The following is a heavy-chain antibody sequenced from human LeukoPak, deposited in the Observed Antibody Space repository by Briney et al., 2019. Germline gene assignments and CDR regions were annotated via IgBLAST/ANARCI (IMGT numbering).Heavy chain of an antibody. CDR2: ISGSGGST. V-gene: IGHV3-23*01. D-gene: IGHD2-15*01. CDR3: ARVARYCSGGSCYDY. Sequence: GGSLRLSCAASGFTFSSYGMHWVRQAPGKGLEWVSAISGSGGSTYYADSVKGRFTISRDNSKNTLYLQMNSLRAEDTAVYYCARVARYCSGGSCYDYWGQGTLVTVSS. CDR1: GFTFSSYG. J-gene: IGHJ4*02.